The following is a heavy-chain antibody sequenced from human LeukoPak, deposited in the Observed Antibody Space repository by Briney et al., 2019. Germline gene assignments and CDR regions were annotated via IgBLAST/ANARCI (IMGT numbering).Heavy chain of an antibody. CDR3: ARLSSGSYYVIDY. CDR2: IYHSGST. D-gene: IGHD1-26*01. J-gene: IGHJ4*02. V-gene: IGHV4-38-2*01. CDR1: GYSISSGYY. Sequence: PSETLSLTCAVSGYSISSGYYWGWIRQPPGKGLEWIGSIYHSGSTYYDPSLKSRVTISVDTSKNQFSLKLSSVTAGDTAVYYCARLSSGSYYVIDYWGQGTLVTVSS.